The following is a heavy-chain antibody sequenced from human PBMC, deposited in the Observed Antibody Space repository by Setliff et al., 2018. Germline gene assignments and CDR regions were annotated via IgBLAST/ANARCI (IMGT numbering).Heavy chain of an antibody. Sequence: GESLTISCKGSGYSFTSYWIGWVRQMPGKGLEWMGVVFPVDSDTRYSPSFQGQVTTSADKSISTAYQQWSSLKASDTAIYYCARLGRYDAFDIWGQGTVVTVSS. D-gene: IGHD3-16*01. V-gene: IGHV5-51*01. CDR3: ARLGRYDAFDI. J-gene: IGHJ3*02. CDR2: VFPVDSDT. CDR1: GYSFTSYW.